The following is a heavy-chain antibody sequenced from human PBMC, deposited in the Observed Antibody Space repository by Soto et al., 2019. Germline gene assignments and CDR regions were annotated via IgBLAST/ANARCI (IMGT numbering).Heavy chain of an antibody. Sequence: QLQLQESGPGLVKPSETLSLTCTVSGGSIISSNYYWAWIRQPPGTGLEWIGTIYYTGSTYYNPSLKSQITKSVDTSNSQFSLTLSSVTAADTAVYSWARLNEPGWFDPWGQGTLVTVSS. CDR3: ARLNEPGWFDP. CDR1: GGSIISSNYY. V-gene: IGHV4-39*01. CDR2: IYYTGST. J-gene: IGHJ5*02. D-gene: IGHD1-1*01.